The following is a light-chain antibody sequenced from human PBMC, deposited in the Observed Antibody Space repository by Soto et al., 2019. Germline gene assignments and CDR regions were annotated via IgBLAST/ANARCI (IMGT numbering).Light chain of an antibody. Sequence: EIVLTQSPATLSLSPGESVTLSCRASQSVTNYLAWYQHKPAQAPRLLIYDASNRATCIPVKFSGSGSGTDFTLTISSLEPEDFAIYYCHQRSNWPLTFGGGTKVQIK. CDR2: DAS. V-gene: IGKV3-11*01. CDR3: HQRSNWPLT. CDR1: QSVTNY. J-gene: IGKJ4*01.